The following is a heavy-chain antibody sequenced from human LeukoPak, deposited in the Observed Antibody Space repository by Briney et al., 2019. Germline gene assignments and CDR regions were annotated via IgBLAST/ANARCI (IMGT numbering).Heavy chain of an antibody. J-gene: IGHJ4*02. Sequence: KTGGSLRLSCAASGFTFSDYYMSWIRQAPGKGLEWVSYISSSGSTIYYADSVKGRFTISRDNSKNTLYLQMNSLRAEDTAVYYCARDSYDFWSGYLDYWGQGTLVTVSS. CDR2: ISSSGSTI. CDR3: ARDSYDFWSGYLDY. CDR1: GFTFSDYY. V-gene: IGHV3-11*04. D-gene: IGHD3-3*01.